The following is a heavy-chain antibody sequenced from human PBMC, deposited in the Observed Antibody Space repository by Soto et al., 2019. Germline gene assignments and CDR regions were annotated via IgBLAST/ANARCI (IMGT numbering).Heavy chain of an antibody. CDR2: IYYSGST. CDR1: GGSIISGGYY. D-gene: IGHD2-2*02. V-gene: IGHV4-31*03. Sequence: QVQLQESGPGLVNPSQTLSLTCTVSGGSIISGGYYWSWIRQHQGKGLEWIGYIYYSGSTSYNPSLNRRVTISVDTSNYYFSRKQSSVTSAVTSVYYGARDHNCSSTSCYNVGGYWGQGTLVTVSS. CDR3: ARDHNCSSTSCYNVGGY. J-gene: IGHJ4*02.